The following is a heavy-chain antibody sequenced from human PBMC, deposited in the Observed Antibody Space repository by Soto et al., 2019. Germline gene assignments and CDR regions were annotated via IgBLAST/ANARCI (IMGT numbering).Heavy chain of an antibody. Sequence: QVQLQESGPGLVKPSGTLSLTCTVSGAPVVNDNWWSWIRQPPGKGLEWIAEIHHSGSANYSPSLQSRLTISVVKSNNQFSLILNSVTAADTAVYFCASGGGGGNCWGQGTLVTVSS. V-gene: IGHV4-4*02. CDR2: IHHSGSA. CDR3: ASGGGGGNC. CDR1: GAPVVNDNW. D-gene: IGHD3-16*01. J-gene: IGHJ4*02.